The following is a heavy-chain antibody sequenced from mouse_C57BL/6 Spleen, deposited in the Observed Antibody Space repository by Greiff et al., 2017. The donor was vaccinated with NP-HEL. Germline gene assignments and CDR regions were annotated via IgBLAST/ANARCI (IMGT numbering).Heavy chain of an antibody. D-gene: IGHD2-14*01. CDR3: TKRMGTTVGFCF. CDR1: GYTFTDYE. V-gene: IGHV1-15*01. CDR2: IDPETGGT. J-gene: IGHJ3*01. Sequence: QVQLKESGAELVRPGASVTLSCKASGYTFTDYEMHWVKQTPVHGLEWIGAIDPETGGTAYNQKFKGKAILTADKSSSTAYMELRSLTSEDSAGDYCTKRMGTTVGFCFWGQGTLVTVSA.